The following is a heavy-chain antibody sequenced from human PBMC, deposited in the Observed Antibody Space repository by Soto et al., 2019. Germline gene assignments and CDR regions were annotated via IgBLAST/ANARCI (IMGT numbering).Heavy chain of an antibody. CDR2: MNPNSGNT. Sequence: GASVKVSCKASGYTFTSYDINWVRQATGQGLEWMGWMNPNSGNTGYAQKFQGRVTMTRNTSISTAYMELSSLRSEDTAVYYCARDGEYGEQLVRKCFDYWGRGTLVTVSS. V-gene: IGHV1-8*01. D-gene: IGHD6-13*01. J-gene: IGHJ4*02. CDR1: GYTFTSYD. CDR3: ARDGEYGEQLVRKCFDY.